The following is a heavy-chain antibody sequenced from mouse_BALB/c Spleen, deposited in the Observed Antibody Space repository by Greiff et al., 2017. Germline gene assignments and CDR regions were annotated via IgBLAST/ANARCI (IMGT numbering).Heavy chain of an antibody. D-gene: IGHD1-1*01. J-gene: IGHJ1*01. CDR2: INSNGGST. CDR1: GFTFSSYG. Sequence: EVKLMESGGGLVQPGGSLKLSCAASGFTFSSYGMSWVRQTPDKRLELVATINSNGGSTYYPDSVKGRFTISRDNAKNTLYLQMSSLKSEDTAMYYCARVGGNYRYFDVWGAGTTVTVSS. CDR3: ARVGGNYRYFDV. V-gene: IGHV5-6-3*01.